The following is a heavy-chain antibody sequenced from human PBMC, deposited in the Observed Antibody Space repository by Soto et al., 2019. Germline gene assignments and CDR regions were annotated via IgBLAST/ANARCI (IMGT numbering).Heavy chain of an antibody. CDR3: AKVSRKGSAIDFDY. D-gene: IGHD3-10*01. CDR2: VNPNNGDT. CDR1: GYTFSNYD. Sequence: QVQLVQSGAELKKPGASVKVSCKASGYTFSNYDMNWVRQATGQGPEWIGWVNPNNGDTGYAQKFQGRVTPTTDISTTTAYMELTSLRSEDPAIYYCAKVSRKGSAIDFDYWGQGTLITVSS. V-gene: IGHV1-8*01. J-gene: IGHJ4*02.